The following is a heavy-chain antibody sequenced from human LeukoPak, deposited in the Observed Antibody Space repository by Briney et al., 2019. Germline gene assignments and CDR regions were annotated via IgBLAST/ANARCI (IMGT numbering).Heavy chain of an antibody. CDR1: GYTFTSYG. CDR2: ISAYNGNT. J-gene: IGHJ6*03. Sequence: ASVKVSCKASGYTFTSYGISWVRQAPGQGLEWMGWISAYNGNTNYAQKLQGRVTMTTDTSTSTAYMELRSLRSEDTAVYYCARCDPGGIAAAGNPYYYYYYMDVWGKGTTVTVSS. V-gene: IGHV1-18*01. D-gene: IGHD6-13*01. CDR3: ARCDPGGIAAAGNPYYYYYYMDV.